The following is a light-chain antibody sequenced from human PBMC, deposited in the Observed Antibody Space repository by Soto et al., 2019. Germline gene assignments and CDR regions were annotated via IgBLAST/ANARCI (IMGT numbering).Light chain of an antibody. CDR1: SSDVGSYDL. V-gene: IGLV2-23*01. J-gene: IGLJ3*02. Sequence: QSVLTQPASVSGSPGQSITISCTGTSSDVGSYDLVSWYQQHPGKAPKLMIYECTKRPSGVSNRFSGSKSGNTASLTISGLQAEDEADYYCCSYAGGSTGVFGGGTQLTVL. CDR2: ECT. CDR3: CSYAGGSTGV.